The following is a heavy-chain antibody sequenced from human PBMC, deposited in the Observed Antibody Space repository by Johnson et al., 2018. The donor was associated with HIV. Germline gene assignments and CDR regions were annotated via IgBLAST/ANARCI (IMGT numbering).Heavy chain of an antibody. Sequence: MQLVESGGGLIQPGGSLRLSCAASGFTVSSNYMSWVRQAPGKGLEWVSVIYSGGSTYYADSVKGRFTISRDNSKNTLYVQMNSLRAEDTAVYYCARGIQPDAFDIWDQGTMVTVSS. V-gene: IGHV3-53*01. J-gene: IGHJ3*02. CDR1: GFTVSSNY. CDR3: ARGIQPDAFDI. CDR2: IYSGGST. D-gene: IGHD2-2*01.